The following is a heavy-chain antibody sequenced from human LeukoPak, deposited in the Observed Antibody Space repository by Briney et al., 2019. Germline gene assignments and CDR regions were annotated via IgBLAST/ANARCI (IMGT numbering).Heavy chain of an antibody. J-gene: IGHJ4*02. CDR1: GGSISSYY. V-gene: IGHV4-59*08. CDR2: IYYSGST. D-gene: IGHD6-19*01. CDR3: ASSKYSSGPYYFDY. Sequence: SETLSLTCTVSGGSISSYYWSWIRQPPGKGLEWIGYIYYSGSTNYNPSLKSRVTISVDTSKNQFSLELSSVTAADTAVYYCASSKYSSGPYYFDYWGQGTLVTVSS.